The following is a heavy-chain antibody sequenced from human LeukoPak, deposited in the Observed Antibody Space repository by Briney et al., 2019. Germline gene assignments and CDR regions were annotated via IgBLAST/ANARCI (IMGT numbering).Heavy chain of an antibody. Sequence: SVKVSCKASGGTFSSYAISWVRQAPGQGLEWMGGIIPIFGTANYAQKLQGRVTMTTDTSTSTAYMELRSLRSDDTAVYYCARVWDRDAFDIWGQGTMVTVSS. CDR1: GGTFSSYA. D-gene: IGHD1-26*01. CDR2: IIPIFGTA. J-gene: IGHJ3*02. V-gene: IGHV1-69*05. CDR3: ARVWDRDAFDI.